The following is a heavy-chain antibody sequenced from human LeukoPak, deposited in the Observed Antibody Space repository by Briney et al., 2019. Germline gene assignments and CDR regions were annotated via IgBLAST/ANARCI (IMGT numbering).Heavy chain of an antibody. D-gene: IGHD3-3*01. Sequence: ASVKVSCKASGYTFTSYGISWVRQAPGQGLEWMGWISAYNGNTNYAQELQGRVTMTTDTSTSTAYMELRSLRSDDTAVYYCARTGWSGLWHYYYYMDVWGKGTTVTVSS. CDR1: GYTFTSYG. CDR3: ARTGWSGLWHYYYYMDV. CDR2: ISAYNGNT. J-gene: IGHJ6*03. V-gene: IGHV1-18*01.